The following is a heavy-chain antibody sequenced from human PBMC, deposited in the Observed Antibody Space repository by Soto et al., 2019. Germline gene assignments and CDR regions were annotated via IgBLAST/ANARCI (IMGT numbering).Heavy chain of an antibody. J-gene: IGHJ5*02. CDR1: GYTFTSYY. V-gene: IGHV1-46*01. Sequence: ASVKVSCKASGYTFTSYYMHWVRQAPGQGLEWMGIINPSGGSTSYAQKFQGRVTMTRDTSTSTVYMELSSLRSEDTAVYYCARDTRGYCSSTSCSRKGPWFEAWGQGTLVTVSS. CDR2: INPSGGST. D-gene: IGHD2-2*01. CDR3: ARDTRGYCSSTSCSRKGPWFEA.